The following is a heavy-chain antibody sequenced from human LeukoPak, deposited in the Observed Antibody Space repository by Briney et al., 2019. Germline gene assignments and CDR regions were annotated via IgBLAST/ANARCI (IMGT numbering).Heavy chain of an antibody. J-gene: IGHJ4*02. CDR1: GYTFTSYG. CDR3: ARNYYDSNGYDLNNFDY. D-gene: IGHD3-22*01. V-gene: IGHV1-18*01. CDR2: ISAYNGDT. Sequence: ASVKVSCKASGYTFTSYGISWVRQAPGQGLEWIGWISAYNGDTNYAQKLQGRVTMTTDTSTSTAYMELRSLRSDDTAVYYCARNYYDSNGYDLNNFDYWGQGTLVTVSS.